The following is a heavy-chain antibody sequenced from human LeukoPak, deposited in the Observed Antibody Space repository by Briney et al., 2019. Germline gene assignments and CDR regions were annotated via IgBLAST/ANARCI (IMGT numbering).Heavy chain of an antibody. CDR2: ISSSSYI. J-gene: IGHJ3*02. V-gene: IGHV3-21*01. CDR1: GFTFSSYS. CDR3: ARDSRVVRGVISAFDI. D-gene: IGHD3-10*01. Sequence: PGGSLRLSCAASGFTFSSYSMNWVRQAPGKGLDWVSSISSSSYIYYADSVKGRFTISRDNAKNSLYLQMNSLRAEDTAVYYCARDSRVVRGVISAFDIWGQGTMVTVSS.